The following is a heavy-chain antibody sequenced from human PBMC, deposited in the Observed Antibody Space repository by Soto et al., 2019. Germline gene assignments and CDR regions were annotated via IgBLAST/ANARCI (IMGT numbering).Heavy chain of an antibody. J-gene: IGHJ4*02. CDR3: ATYPRPYKWTDI. V-gene: IGHV1-69*06. CDR1: GGALTSYP. Sequence: QVQLVQSGAEVKKPGSSVRVSCQASGGALTSYPIHWVRQAPGQGLEWMGVIDPIVDTSNLAENFKTRLTLTADTSTKTVYMDLTSLRSDDTAIYFCATYPRPYKWTDIWGRGTQLTVSS. D-gene: IGHD1-20*01. CDR2: IDPIVDTS.